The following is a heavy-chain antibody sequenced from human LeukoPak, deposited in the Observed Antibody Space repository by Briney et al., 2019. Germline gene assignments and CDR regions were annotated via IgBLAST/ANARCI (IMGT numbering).Heavy chain of an antibody. CDR3: ARLWRPHDYDNWFDH. J-gene: IGHJ5*02. D-gene: IGHD4-17*01. CDR1: GGYISSSF. Sequence: SETLSHTCTVSGGYISSSFWTWIRQAPGKGLELIGFTYDGGRGNYKPSLRSRVDISLDTSNNRYSLRLTSVTAADTGVYYCARLWRPHDYDNWFDHWGQGIPVTVSS. CDR2: TYDGGRG. V-gene: IGHV4-59*13.